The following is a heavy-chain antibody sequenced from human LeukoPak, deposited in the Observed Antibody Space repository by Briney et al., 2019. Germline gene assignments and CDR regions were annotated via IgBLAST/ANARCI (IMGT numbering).Heavy chain of an antibody. CDR2: IFHRGGT. V-gene: IGHV4-30-2*05. Sequence: TLSLTCTVSGYAIISGGFSWNWIRQPPGKGLEWIGCIFHRGGTSYNPSLKSRILFSVDTSQNQFSLKLNSVTAADTAVYYCVREILYCSGGSCYRGPFDNWGQGTLVTVSS. D-gene: IGHD2-15*01. J-gene: IGHJ4*02. CDR1: GYAIISGGFS. CDR3: VREILYCSGGSCYRGPFDN.